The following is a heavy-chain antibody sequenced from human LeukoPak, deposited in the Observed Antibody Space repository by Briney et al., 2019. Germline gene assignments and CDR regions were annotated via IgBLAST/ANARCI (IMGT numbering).Heavy chain of an antibody. CDR1: GYSISSGFY. V-gene: IGHV4-38-2*02. D-gene: IGHD3-10*01. CDR3: ARTAKYYYGSETYYFFDY. CDR2: MYHSGST. Sequence: SETLSLTCTVSGYSISSGFYWGWIRQPPGKGLEWIGSMYHSGSTYYNPSLKSRVTISLDTSQNQFSLKLTSVTPADTAVYYCARTAKYYYGSETYYFFDYWGQGTLVTVSS. J-gene: IGHJ4*02.